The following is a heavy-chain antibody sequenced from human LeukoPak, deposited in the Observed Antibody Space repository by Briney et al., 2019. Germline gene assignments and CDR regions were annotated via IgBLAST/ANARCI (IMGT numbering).Heavy chain of an antibody. Sequence: ASVKVSCKASGYTFTSYYMHWVRQAAGQGLEWMGIINPSGGSTSYAQKFQGRVTMTRDTSTSTVYMELSSLRSEDTAVYYCARDLDCSSTSCLNWFDPWGQGTLVTVPS. V-gene: IGHV1-46*01. CDR3: ARDLDCSSTSCLNWFDP. CDR1: GYTFTSYY. D-gene: IGHD2-2*01. J-gene: IGHJ5*02. CDR2: INPSGGST.